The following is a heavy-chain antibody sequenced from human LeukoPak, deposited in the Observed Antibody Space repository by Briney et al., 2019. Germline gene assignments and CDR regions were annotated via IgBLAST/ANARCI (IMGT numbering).Heavy chain of an antibody. D-gene: IGHD1-26*01. Sequence: GGSLRLSCAASGFTFSSFAMSWVRQAPGKGLEWVSTISGSGGSTYYADSVKGRFTISRDDSRNTLYLQMNSLRGDDTAVYYCAKDVGKWESLHFFDYWGQGTLVTVSS. V-gene: IGHV3-23*01. J-gene: IGHJ4*02. CDR3: AKDVGKWESLHFFDY. CDR2: ISGSGGST. CDR1: GFTFSSFA.